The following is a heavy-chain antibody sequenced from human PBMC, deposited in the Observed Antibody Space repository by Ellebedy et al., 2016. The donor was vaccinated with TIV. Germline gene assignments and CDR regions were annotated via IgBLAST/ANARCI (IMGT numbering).Heavy chain of an antibody. CDR2: INPYSGGT. CDR3: VRDLTNPAKGDY. CDR1: GYTFTGYY. Sequence: AASVKVSCKTSGYTFTGYYIHWVRQAPGQGLEWMGWINPYSGGTAFAQNLQGRVTMTTDTSISTAYMEMSRLTSDDTAVYYCVRDLTNPAKGDYWGQGTLVTVSS. J-gene: IGHJ4*02. V-gene: IGHV1-2*02. D-gene: IGHD1-14*01.